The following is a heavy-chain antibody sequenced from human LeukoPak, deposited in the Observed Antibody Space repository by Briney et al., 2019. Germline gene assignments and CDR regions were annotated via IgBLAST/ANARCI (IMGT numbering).Heavy chain of an antibody. V-gene: IGHV3-48*03. J-gene: IGHJ3*02. CDR2: ISSSGSAI. CDR1: GFTFSSYE. Sequence: PGGSLRLSCAASGFTFSSYEMNWVRQAPGKGLEWVSYISSSGSAIYYADSVKGRFTISRDNAKNSLYLQMNSLRAEDTAVYYCARALYGSGSTTLGMWAFDIWGQGTMVTVPS. CDR3: ARALYGSGSTTLGMWAFDI. D-gene: IGHD3-10*01.